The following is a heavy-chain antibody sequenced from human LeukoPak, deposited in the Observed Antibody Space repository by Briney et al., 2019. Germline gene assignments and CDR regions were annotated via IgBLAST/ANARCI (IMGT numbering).Heavy chain of an antibody. J-gene: IGHJ4*02. Sequence: QAGGSLRLSCTASGFTFTSYAMSWVRQAPGKGLEWVSGISWNSGSVGYADSVKGRFTISRDNAKNSLYLQMNSLRAEDTALYYCAKDGDSSGYYYRVWFDYWGQGTLVTVSS. CDR2: ISWNSGSV. D-gene: IGHD3-22*01. CDR1: GFTFTSYA. V-gene: IGHV3-9*01. CDR3: AKDGDSSGYYYRVWFDY.